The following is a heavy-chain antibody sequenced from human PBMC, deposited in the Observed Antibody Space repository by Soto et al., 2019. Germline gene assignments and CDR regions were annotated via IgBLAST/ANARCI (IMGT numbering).Heavy chain of an antibody. Sequence: PGGSLRLSCAASGSTFSSYAMSWVRQAPGKGLEWVSAISGSGGSTYYADSVKGRFTISRDNSKNTLYLQMNSLRAEDTAVYYCASRYCSGGSCYSARDYYYYYMDVWGKGTTVTVSS. D-gene: IGHD2-15*01. CDR1: GSTFSSYA. CDR2: ISGSGGST. V-gene: IGHV3-23*01. J-gene: IGHJ6*03. CDR3: ASRYCSGGSCYSARDYYYYYMDV.